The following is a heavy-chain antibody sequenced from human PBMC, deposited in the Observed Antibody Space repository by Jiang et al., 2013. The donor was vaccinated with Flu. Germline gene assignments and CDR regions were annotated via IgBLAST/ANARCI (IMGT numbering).Heavy chain of an antibody. CDR3: AKDWYSGNYRGYYCHGMDV. D-gene: IGHD1-26*01. J-gene: IGHJ6*01. V-gene: IGHV3-23*01. CDR1: GFTFSSFA. CDR2: FSGDGYTT. Sequence: VQLLESGGGLVQPGGSLRLSCAASGFTFSSFAMSWLRQAPGKGLGWVSTFSGDGYTTHYADSVKGRFTISRDSSKNTLYLQMNSLRAEDTAIYYCAKDWYSGNYRGYYCHGMDVWGPRGPRSPSPQ.